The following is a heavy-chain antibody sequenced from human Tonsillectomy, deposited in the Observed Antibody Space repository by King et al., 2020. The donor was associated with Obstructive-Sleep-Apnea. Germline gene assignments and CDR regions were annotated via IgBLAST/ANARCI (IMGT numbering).Heavy chain of an antibody. Sequence: VQLVGSGGGVVQPGGSLRLSCAASGFIFSTCGMHWVRQAPGKGLEWVAFTHYDGSQAFYGDSMKGRFIISRDNSRNTLYLQMNSLRIEDTAMYHCVKTSQAPETGGQGAGTRSTFDYWGQGTLVTVSS. CDR3: VKTSQAPETGGQGAGTRSTFDY. J-gene: IGHJ4*02. CDR1: GFIFSTCG. V-gene: IGHV3-30*02. CDR2: THYDGSQA. D-gene: IGHD1-26*01.